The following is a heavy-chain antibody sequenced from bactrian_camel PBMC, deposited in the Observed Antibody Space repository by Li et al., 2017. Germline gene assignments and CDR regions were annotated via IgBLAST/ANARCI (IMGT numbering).Heavy chain of an antibody. CDR3: AHPSDYCSDSWCSADFAY. CDR2: INGGGSAA. CDR1: GFTFSRVS. Sequence: VQLVESGGGLVQPGGSLRLSCAASGFTFSRVSMTWVRQAPGKGLEWVSSINGGGSAATYTDSVKGRFTISRDNAKNTVYLQLNSLKPEDTAMYYCAHPSDYCSDSWCSADFAYWGQGTQVTVS. V-gene: IGHV3S35*01. J-gene: IGHJ6*01. D-gene: IGHD3*01.